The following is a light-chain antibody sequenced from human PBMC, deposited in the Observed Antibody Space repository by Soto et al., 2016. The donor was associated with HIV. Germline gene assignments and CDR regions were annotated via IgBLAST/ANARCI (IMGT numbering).Light chain of an antibody. CDR1: KLGNRY. CDR2: QDT. CDR3: QAWDSSTAV. J-gene: IGLJ1*01. V-gene: IGLV3-1*01. Sequence: SYDLTQPPSVSVSPGQTASITCSGDKLGNRYACWYQQKPGQSPVLVIYQDTKRPSGIPERFSGSNSGNTATLTISGTQAMDEADYYCQAWDSSTAVFGTGTKVHRP.